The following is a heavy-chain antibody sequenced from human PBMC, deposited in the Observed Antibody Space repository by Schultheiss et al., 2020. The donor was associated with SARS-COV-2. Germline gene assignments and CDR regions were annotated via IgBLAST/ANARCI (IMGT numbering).Heavy chain of an antibody. CDR1: GYTFTGYF. Sequence: ASVKVSCKASGYTFTGYFMHWVRQAPGQGLEWTGIINPSGGNTNYAQKLQGRVTMTTDTSTSTAYMELRSLRSDDTAVYYCARVGMHYDFWSGYSDYYYGMDVWGQGTTVTVSS. D-gene: IGHD3-3*01. J-gene: IGHJ6*02. CDR2: INPSGGNT. V-gene: IGHV1-46*01. CDR3: ARVGMHYDFWSGYSDYYYGMDV.